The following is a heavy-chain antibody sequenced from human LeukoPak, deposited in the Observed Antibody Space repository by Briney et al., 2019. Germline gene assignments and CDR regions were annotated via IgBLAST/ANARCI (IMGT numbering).Heavy chain of an antibody. D-gene: IGHD3-22*01. Sequence: GRSLRLSCAASGFTFSSYGMHWVRQAPGKGLEWVAVIWYDGSNKYYADSVEGRFTISRDNSKNTLYLQMNSLRAEDTAVYYCARTGYDSSGYATEFDYWGQGTLVTVSS. CDR3: ARTGYDSSGYATEFDY. CDR1: GFTFSSYG. CDR2: IWYDGSNK. J-gene: IGHJ4*02. V-gene: IGHV3-33*01.